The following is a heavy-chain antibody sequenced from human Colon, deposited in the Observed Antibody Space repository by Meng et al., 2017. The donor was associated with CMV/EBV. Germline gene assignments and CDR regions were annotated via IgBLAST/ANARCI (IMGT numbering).Heavy chain of an antibody. J-gene: IGHJ4*02. V-gene: IGHV1-2*02. CDR1: GYTFTGYY. Sequence: ASVKVSCKASGYTFTGYYMHWVRRAPGQGLEWMGWINPNSGATISAQRFQGRVTMTRDTSISTGYMELNSLRSDDTAVYYCARADGSGSYFAAGFYWGQGTLVTVS. CDR3: ARADGSGSYFAAGFY. D-gene: IGHD3-10*01. CDR2: INPNSGAT.